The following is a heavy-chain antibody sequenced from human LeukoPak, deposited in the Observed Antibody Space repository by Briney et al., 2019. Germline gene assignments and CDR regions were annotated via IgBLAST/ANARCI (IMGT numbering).Heavy chain of an antibody. V-gene: IGHV3-30*18. Sequence: PGRSLRLSCVASEFTISSYGMHWVRQAPGKGLEWVAVISYDGSNKYYADSVKGRFTISRDNSKNTLYLQMNSMRAEDTAVYYCAKGYSNFYYYGMDVWGQGTTVTVSS. CDR3: AKGYSNFYYYGMDV. D-gene: IGHD4-11*01. CDR2: ISYDGSNK. CDR1: EFTISSYG. J-gene: IGHJ6*02.